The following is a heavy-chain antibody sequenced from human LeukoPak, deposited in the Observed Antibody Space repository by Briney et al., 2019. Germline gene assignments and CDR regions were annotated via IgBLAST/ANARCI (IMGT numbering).Heavy chain of an antibody. CDR3: ARESLEFRFFDF. J-gene: IGHJ4*02. V-gene: IGHV4-61*02. CDR2: IYTTGRT. CDR1: GGSISSGSYY. D-gene: IGHD1-1*01. Sequence: SRTLSLTCTVSGGSISSGSYYWSWIRQPAGKGLEWIGRIYTTGRTIYNPSLKSQVTISINTSKNQFSLKLTSVTATDTAMYYCARESLEFRFFDFWGQGALVTVSS.